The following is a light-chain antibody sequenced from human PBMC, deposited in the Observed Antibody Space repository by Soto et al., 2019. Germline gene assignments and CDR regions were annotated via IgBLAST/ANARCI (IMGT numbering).Light chain of an antibody. CDR1: ESLSGN. V-gene: IGKV3-15*01. CDR2: AAS. Sequence: EVVMTQSPATLSVSPGERATLSCRASESLSGNLAWYQQKPGQAPRLLIYAASTRATGIPARFSGSGYGTEFTLIISGLQSEDFGVYYCQQYEKWFHTFGQGTRLDIK. J-gene: IGKJ5*01. CDR3: QQYEKWFHT.